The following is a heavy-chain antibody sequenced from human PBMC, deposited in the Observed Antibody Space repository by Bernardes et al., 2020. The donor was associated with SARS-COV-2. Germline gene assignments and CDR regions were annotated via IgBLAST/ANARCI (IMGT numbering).Heavy chain of an antibody. CDR1: GFTFSSYW. CDR2: VSGGGGAR. Sequence: GGSLRLSCAASGFTFSSYWMSWVRQAPGKGLEWVSDVSGGGGARYNADAVKGRFTISKDDSKNTVFLQMDSLRAEDTAVYYCAKRAGASHYFLDNWGQGTLVTVSS. V-gene: IGHV3-23*01. CDR3: AKRAGASHYFLDN. J-gene: IGHJ4*02. D-gene: IGHD6-13*01.